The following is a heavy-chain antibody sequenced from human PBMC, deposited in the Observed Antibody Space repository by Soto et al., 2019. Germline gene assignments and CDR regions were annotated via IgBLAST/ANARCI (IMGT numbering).Heavy chain of an antibody. J-gene: IGHJ6*02. D-gene: IGHD6-13*01. Sequence: ASVKVSCKASGYTFTSYAMHWVRQAPGQRLEWMGWINAGNGNTKYSQKFQGRVTITRDTSASTAYMELSSLRSEDTAVYYCARAFIAAAGTRGHTSMDVWGQRTTVAVSS. CDR2: INAGNGNT. CDR1: GYTFTSYA. V-gene: IGHV1-3*01. CDR3: ARAFIAAAGTRGHTSMDV.